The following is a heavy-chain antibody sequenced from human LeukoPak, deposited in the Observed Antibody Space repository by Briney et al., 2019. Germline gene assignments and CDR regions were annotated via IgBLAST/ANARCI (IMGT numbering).Heavy chain of an antibody. CDR2: INSDGSTT. CDR3: ARIRESLVLGAFDI. CDR1: GFSFSNYW. Sequence: PGRSLRLSCAASGFSFSNYWMCWVRQAPGKGLVCVSRINSDGSTTTYTDSVKGRFTISRDNAKNTLYLHMNSLRAEDSALYYCARIRESLVLGAFDIWGQGTMVTVSS. D-gene: IGHD3-10*01. J-gene: IGHJ3*02. V-gene: IGHV3-74*03.